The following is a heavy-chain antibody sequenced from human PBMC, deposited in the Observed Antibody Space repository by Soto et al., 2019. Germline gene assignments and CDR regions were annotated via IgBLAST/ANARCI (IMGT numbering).Heavy chain of an antibody. CDR3: AKDLYSSGWYFDFDY. CDR2: ISYDGSNK. D-gene: IGHD6-19*01. V-gene: IGHV3-30*18. CDR1: GFTFSSYG. Sequence: SLRLSCAASGFTFSSYGMHWVRQAPGKGLEWVAVISYDGSNKYYADSVKGRFTISRDNSKNTLYLQMNSLRAEDTAVYYCAKDLYSSGWYFDFDYWGQGTLVTVSS. J-gene: IGHJ4*02.